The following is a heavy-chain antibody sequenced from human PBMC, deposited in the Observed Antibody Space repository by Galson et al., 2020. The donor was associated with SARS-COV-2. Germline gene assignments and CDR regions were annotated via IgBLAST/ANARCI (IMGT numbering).Heavy chain of an antibody. D-gene: IGHD2-2*01. CDR3: ARETVVPAANYYYYGMDV. V-gene: IGHV3-33*01. CDR1: GFTFSSYG. CDR2: IWYDGSNK. Sequence: GESLKISCAASGFTFSSYGMHWVRQAPGKGLEWVAVIWYDGSNKYYADSVKGRFTISRDNSKNTLYLQMNSLRAEDTAVYYCARETVVPAANYYYYGMDVWGQGTTVTVSS. J-gene: IGHJ6*02.